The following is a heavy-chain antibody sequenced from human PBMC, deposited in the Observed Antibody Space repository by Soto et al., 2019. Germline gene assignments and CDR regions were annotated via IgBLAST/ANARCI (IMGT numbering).Heavy chain of an antibody. CDR2: ISSDGSNK. J-gene: IGHJ4*02. CDR3: ARASGYYAGSGYYYGFFDY. V-gene: IGHV3-30-3*01. Sequence: QVQLVESGGGVVQPGRSLRLSCAASGFTFSSYAMHWVRQAPGKGLEWVAVISSDGSNKYYADSVKGRFTISRDNSKNTLYLQMNRLRAGDTAVYYGARASGYYAGSGYYYGFFDYWGQGTLVTVSS. CDR1: GFTFSSYA. D-gene: IGHD3-22*01.